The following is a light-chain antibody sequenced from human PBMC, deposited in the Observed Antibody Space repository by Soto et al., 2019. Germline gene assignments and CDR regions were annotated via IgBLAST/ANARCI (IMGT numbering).Light chain of an antibody. V-gene: IGKV3-15*01. CDR2: GAS. J-gene: IGKJ5*01. CDR3: QQYDNWPPIT. CDR1: QSVSSN. Sequence: EIVMTQSPATLSVSPGERATLSCRAGQSVSSNLAWYQQKPGQAPRLLIYGASTRVAGIPARFSGSGSGIEFILTISGLQSEDCAVYYCQQYDNWPPITFGQGTRLEIK.